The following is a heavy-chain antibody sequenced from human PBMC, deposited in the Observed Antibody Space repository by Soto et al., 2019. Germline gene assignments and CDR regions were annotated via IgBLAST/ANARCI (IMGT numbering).Heavy chain of an antibody. CDR3: ARLPKGSLVTA. V-gene: IGHV3-48*02. J-gene: IGHJ4*02. CDR1: GFRFSDHS. D-gene: IGHD2-21*02. CDR2: ISSNSDTT. Sequence: VESGGGFVYPGGSLRLSCVASGFRFSDHSMNWVRQAPGKGLQWISYISSNSDTTYYADSVKGRFTVSRDNAKNALFLQMNSLRDDDTATYYCARLPKGSLVTAWGQGARVTVSS.